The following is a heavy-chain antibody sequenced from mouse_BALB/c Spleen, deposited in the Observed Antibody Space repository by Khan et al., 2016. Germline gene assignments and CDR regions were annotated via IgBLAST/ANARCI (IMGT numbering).Heavy chain of an antibody. J-gene: IGHJ4*01. CDR3: ARYDYALDY. V-gene: IGHV1S136*01. Sequence: VQLQQSGPELVKPGASVKMSCKASGYTFTSYVMHWVKQKPGQGLEWIGYINPYNDGTKYTEKFKGKATMTSDKSSSTAYMQLSSLTADDCAGYCCARYDYALDYWAQGTTGTVSS. CDR2: INPYNDGT. CDR1: GYTFTSYV.